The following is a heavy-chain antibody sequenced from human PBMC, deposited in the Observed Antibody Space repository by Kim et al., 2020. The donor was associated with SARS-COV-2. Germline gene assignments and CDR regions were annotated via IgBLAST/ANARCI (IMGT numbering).Heavy chain of an antibody. CDR1: GYTFSGHT. Sequence: VKVSCKASGYTFSGHTMHWVRRAPGQGLECLGWITVANGVANYSPKFQGRVAITRDTSANIAYMELSSLRSEDTAVYYCARGGGGYLDYWGQGTLVTVSS. J-gene: IGHJ4*02. D-gene: IGHD3-22*01. CDR2: ITVANGVA. V-gene: IGHV1-3*01. CDR3: ARGGGGYLDY.